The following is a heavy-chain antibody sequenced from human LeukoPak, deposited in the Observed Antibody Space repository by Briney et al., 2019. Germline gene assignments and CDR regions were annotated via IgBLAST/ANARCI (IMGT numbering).Heavy chain of an antibody. J-gene: IGHJ3*02. CDR2: ISGSGDST. CDR1: GFTFSSYT. D-gene: IGHD3-22*01. CDR3: ARDGYYDSSGPGAFDI. V-gene: IGHV3-23*01. Sequence: GGSLRLSCAASGFTFSSYTMSWVRQAPGKGLGWVSAISGSGDSTYYADSVKGRFTISRDNSKNTLYLQMNSLRAEDTAVYYCARDGYYDSSGPGAFDIWGQGTMVTVSS.